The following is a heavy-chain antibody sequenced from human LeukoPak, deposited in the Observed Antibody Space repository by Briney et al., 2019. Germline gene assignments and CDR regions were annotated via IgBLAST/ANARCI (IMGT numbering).Heavy chain of an antibody. CDR1: GYTXTELS. CDR3: ATEDSYCSGSSCYQRFDY. CDR2: FDPEHGET. V-gene: IGHV1-24*01. D-gene: IGHD2-15*01. J-gene: IGHJ4*02. Sequence: GASVKVSCKVSGYTXTELSMHWVRQAPGKGLEWMGGFDPEHGETIYSQKFQGRVTVTEDTSTDTAYMDLSSLRSEDTAVYYCATEDSYCSGSSCYQRFDYWGQGTLVTVSS.